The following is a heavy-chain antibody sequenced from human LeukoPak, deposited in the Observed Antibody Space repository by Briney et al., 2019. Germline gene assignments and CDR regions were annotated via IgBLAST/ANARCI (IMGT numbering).Heavy chain of an antibody. CDR1: GYTFTSYG. J-gene: IGHJ4*02. CDR3: TRDRSRTSSFDY. Sequence: ASVKVSCKASGYTFTSYGISWVRQAPGQGLEWMGWISAYNGNTNYAQKLQGRVTMTTDTSTSTAYMELRSLRSDDTAVYYCTRDRSRTSSFDYWGQGTLVTVSS. D-gene: IGHD6-6*01. V-gene: IGHV1-18*01. CDR2: ISAYNGNT.